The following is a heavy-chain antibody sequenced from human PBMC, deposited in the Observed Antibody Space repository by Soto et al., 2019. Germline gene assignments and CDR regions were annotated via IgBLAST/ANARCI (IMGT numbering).Heavy chain of an antibody. J-gene: IGHJ6*02. D-gene: IGHD3-22*01. CDR1: GYTFTSYA. V-gene: IGHV1-3*01. Sequence: GASVKVSCKASGYTFTSYAMHWVRQAPGQRLEWMGWINAGNGNTKYSQKFQGRVTITRDTSASTAYMELSSLRSEDTAVYYCAREWYYDSSGTSYCYYGMDVWGQGTTVTVSS. CDR3: AREWYYDSSGTSYCYYGMDV. CDR2: INAGNGNT.